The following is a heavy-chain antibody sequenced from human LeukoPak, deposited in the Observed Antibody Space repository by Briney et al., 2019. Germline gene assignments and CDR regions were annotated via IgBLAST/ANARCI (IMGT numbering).Heavy chain of an antibody. D-gene: IGHD3-16*01. V-gene: IGHV3-23*01. CDR3: AKDQLGGAGDY. J-gene: IGHJ4*02. CDR1: GFTFNTFE. CDR2: ISGSGGST. Sequence: GGSLRLSCTASGFTFNTFEMNWVRQAPGKGLEWVSAISGSGGSTYYADSVKGRFTISRDNSKNTLYLQMNSLRAEDTAVYYCAKDQLGGAGDYWGQGALVTVSS.